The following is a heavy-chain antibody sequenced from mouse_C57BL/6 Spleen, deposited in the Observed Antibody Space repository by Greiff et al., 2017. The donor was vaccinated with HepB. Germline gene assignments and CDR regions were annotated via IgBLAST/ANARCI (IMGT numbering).Heavy chain of an antibody. J-gene: IGHJ4*01. CDR1: GYAFSSSW. D-gene: IGHD2-1*01. Sequence: QVQLQQSGPELVKPGASVKISCKASGYAFSSSWMNWVKQRPGKGLEWIGRIYPGDGDTNYNGKFKGKATLTADKSSSTDYMQLSSLTSEDSAVYFCARERIYYGNYEYAMDYWGQGTSVTVSS. V-gene: IGHV1-82*01. CDR2: IYPGDGDT. CDR3: ARERIYYGNYEYAMDY.